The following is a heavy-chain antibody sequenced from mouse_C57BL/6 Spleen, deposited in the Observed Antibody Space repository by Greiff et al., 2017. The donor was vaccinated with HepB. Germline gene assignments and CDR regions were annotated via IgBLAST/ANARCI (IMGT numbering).Heavy chain of an antibody. Sequence: QVQLQQSGPGLVQPSQSLSITCTVSGFSLTSYGVHWVRQSPGKGLEWLGVIWSGGSTDYNAAFISRLSISKDNSKSQVFFKMNSLQADDTAIYYSARSYGSSWAWFAYWGQGTLVTVSA. D-gene: IGHD1-1*01. CDR2: IWSGGST. CDR3: ARSYGSSWAWFAY. CDR1: GFSLTSYG. V-gene: IGHV2-2*01. J-gene: IGHJ3*01.